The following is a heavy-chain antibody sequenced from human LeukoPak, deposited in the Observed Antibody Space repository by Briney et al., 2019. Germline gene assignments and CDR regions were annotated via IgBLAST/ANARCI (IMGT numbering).Heavy chain of an antibody. CDR3: ARRISGEGFVLRSY. V-gene: IGHV3-21*01. CDR1: GFTVSSNY. D-gene: IGHD1-20*01. CDR2: ISSSSSYI. Sequence: GGSLRLSCAASGFTVSSNYMNWVRQAPRKGLEWVSSISSSSSYIYYADSVKGRFTISRDNAKNTLYLQMNSLRAEDTAVYYCARRISGEGFVLRSYWGQGTLVTVSS. J-gene: IGHJ4*02.